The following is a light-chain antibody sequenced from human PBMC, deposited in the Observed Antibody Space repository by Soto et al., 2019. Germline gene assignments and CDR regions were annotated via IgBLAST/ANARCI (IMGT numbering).Light chain of an antibody. Sequence: QSVLTQPASVSGSPGQSITISCTGTSSDVGGYNYVSWYQQHPGKAPKLMIYGVTNRPSGVSNRFSGSKSGNTASLTISGLQAEDEADYYCSSYTSSSTPYVFGTGTKVTVL. V-gene: IGLV2-14*01. CDR1: SSDVGGYNY. J-gene: IGLJ1*01. CDR2: GVT. CDR3: SSYTSSSTPYV.